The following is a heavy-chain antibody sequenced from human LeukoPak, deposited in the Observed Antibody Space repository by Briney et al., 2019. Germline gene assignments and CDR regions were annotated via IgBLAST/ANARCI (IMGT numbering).Heavy chain of an antibody. CDR2: IKSKTDGGTP. Sequence: GGSLRLSCAASGFTFSIYGMHWVRQAPGKGLEWVGRIKSKTDGGTPDYAAPVKGRFTISRDDSKNTLYLQMNSLKTEDTAVYYCTGVSRSSWYDYWGQGTLVTVSS. V-gene: IGHV3-15*01. J-gene: IGHJ4*02. D-gene: IGHD6-13*01. CDR3: TGVSRSSWYDY. CDR1: GFTFSIYG.